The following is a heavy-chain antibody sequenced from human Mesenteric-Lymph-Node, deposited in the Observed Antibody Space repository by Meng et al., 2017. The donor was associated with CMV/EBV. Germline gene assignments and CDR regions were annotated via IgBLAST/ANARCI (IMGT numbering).Heavy chain of an antibody. Sequence: ASVKVSCKASGYTFTDYCIHWVRQAPGQGLEWMGLIIPKSGGTNYAQKFQGRVTMTWDTSISTAYMELRSLRSDDTAVYYCARGLGFLEWLLPYYYYYGMDVWGQGTTVTVSS. CDR3: ARGLGFLEWLLPYYYYYGMDV. J-gene: IGHJ6*02. D-gene: IGHD3-3*01. CDR1: GYTFTDYC. CDR2: IIPKSGGT. V-gene: IGHV1-2*02.